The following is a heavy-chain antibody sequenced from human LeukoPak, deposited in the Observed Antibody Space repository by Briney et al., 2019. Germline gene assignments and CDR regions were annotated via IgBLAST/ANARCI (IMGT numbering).Heavy chain of an antibody. CDR3: ARKTHSSGWSVFY. CDR2: IKQDGGEK. V-gene: IGHV3-7*05. D-gene: IGHD6-19*01. Sequence: PGGSLRLSCAASGLTFSSYWMTWVRQAPGKGLEWVANIKQDGGEKYYVDSVKGRFTISRDNAKNSLYLQMNSLRAEDTAVYYCARKTHSSGWSVFYWGQGTLVTVSS. J-gene: IGHJ4*02. CDR1: GLTFSSYW.